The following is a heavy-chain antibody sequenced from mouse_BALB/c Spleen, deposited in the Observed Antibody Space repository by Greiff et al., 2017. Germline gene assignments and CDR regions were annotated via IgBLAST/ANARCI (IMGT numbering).Heavy chain of an antibody. V-gene: IGHV1-63*02. CDR3: ASVALRPDY. D-gene: IGHD1-2*01. Sequence: QVQLKESGAELVRPGTSVKISCKASGYTFTNYWLGWVKQRPGHGLEWIGDIYPGGGYTNYNEKFKGKATLTADTASSTAYMQLSSLTSEDSAVYCCASVALRPDYWGQGTTLTVSS. J-gene: IGHJ2*01. CDR2: IYPGGGYT. CDR1: GYTFTNYW.